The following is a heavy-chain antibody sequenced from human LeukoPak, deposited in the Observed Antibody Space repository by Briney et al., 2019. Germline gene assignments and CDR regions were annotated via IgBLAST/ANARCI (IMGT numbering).Heavy chain of an antibody. CDR3: ARDDGYPYYFDY. Sequence: ASVKVSCKASGYTFTSYDINWVRQAPGQGLEWMGWMNPNSGDTGYPQKFQGRVTMTRDTSITTAYMELSSLRSEDTAVYYCARDDGYPYYFDYWGQGTLVTVSS. D-gene: IGHD6-13*01. CDR2: MNPNSGDT. J-gene: IGHJ4*02. CDR1: GYTFTSYD. V-gene: IGHV1-8*01.